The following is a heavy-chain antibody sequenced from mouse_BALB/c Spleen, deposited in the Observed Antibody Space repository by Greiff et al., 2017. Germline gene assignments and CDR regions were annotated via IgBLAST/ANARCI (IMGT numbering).Heavy chain of an antibody. CDR3: ARDQEDY. J-gene: IGHJ2*01. V-gene: IGHV3-6*02. D-gene: IGHD3-2*02. Sequence: EVKLMESGPGLVKPSQSLSLTCSVTGYSITSGYYWNWIRQFPGNKLEWMGYISYDGSNNYNPSLKNRISITRDTSKNQFFLKLNSVTTEDTATYYCARDQEDYWGQGTTLTVSS. CDR1: GYSITSGYY. CDR2: ISYDGSN.